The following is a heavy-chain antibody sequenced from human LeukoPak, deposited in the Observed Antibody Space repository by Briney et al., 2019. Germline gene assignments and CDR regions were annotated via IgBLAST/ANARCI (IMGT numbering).Heavy chain of an antibody. V-gene: IGHV3-23*01. D-gene: IGHD2-15*01. CDR3: AKGSVVADIYFDS. CDR2: ITGSGDDT. Sequence: GGSLRLSCAASGFSFNTYAMNWVRQAPGKGLEWVSTITGSGDDTYYADSARGRFTISRGNSKNTLYSQMNTLRVEDTAVYYCAKGSVVADIYFDSWGQGTLATVSS. J-gene: IGHJ4*02. CDR1: GFSFNTYA.